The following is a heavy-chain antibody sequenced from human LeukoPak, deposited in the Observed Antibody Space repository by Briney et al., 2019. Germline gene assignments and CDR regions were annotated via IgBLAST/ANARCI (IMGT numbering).Heavy chain of an antibody. CDR3: ARISRAESTVTTWDFDY. CDR1: GGSISSYY. D-gene: IGHD4-11*01. J-gene: IGHJ4*02. Sequence: SETLSLTCTVSGGSISSYYWSWIRQPPGKGLEWIGYIYYSGSTNYNPSLKSRVTISVDTSKNQFSLKLSSVTAADTAVYYCARISRAESTVTTWDFDYWGQGTLVAVSS. V-gene: IGHV4-59*12. CDR2: IYYSGST.